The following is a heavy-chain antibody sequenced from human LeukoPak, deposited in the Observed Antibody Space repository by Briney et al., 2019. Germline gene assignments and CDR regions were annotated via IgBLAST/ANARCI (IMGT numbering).Heavy chain of an antibody. CDR3: VKGSGEGGY. CDR2: IWYDGSNK. D-gene: IGHD3-10*01. V-gene: IGHV3-33*01. CDR1: GFTFSSYG. Sequence: GRSLRLSCAASGFTFSSYGMHWVRQAPGKGLEWVAVIWYDGSNKYYADSVKGRFTISRDDSKNTLYLQMNSLRAEDTAVYYCVKGSGEGGYWGQGTLVTVSS. J-gene: IGHJ4*02.